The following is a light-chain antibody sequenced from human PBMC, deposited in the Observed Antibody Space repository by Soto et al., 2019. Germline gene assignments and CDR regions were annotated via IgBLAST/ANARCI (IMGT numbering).Light chain of an antibody. V-gene: IGKV3-15*01. CDR2: GAS. Sequence: EIVMTQSPATLSVSPEERATLSCRASQSISSSLAWYQQKPGQAPRLLIYGASTRATGIPARFSGSGSGTEFTLTISSLPSEDFAVYYCQQYNNGPTYTFGQGTKLEIK. CDR3: QQYNNGPTYT. J-gene: IGKJ2*01. CDR1: QSISSS.